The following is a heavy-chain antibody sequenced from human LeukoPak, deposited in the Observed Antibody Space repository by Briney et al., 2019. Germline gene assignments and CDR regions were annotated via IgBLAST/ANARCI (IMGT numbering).Heavy chain of an antibody. CDR2: INPDGRDT. Sequence: GGSLRLSCTASGFTFGDYAMSWFRQAPGKGLEWVAHINPDGRDTYYVDSVKGRFTISRDNAQNSMYLQMNSLRVEDTAVYYCTSWGDTTAEYFQRWGQGTLVTVSS. D-gene: IGHD2-21*02. CDR3: TSWGDTTAEYFQR. CDR1: GFTFGDYA. J-gene: IGHJ1*01. V-gene: IGHV3-7*01.